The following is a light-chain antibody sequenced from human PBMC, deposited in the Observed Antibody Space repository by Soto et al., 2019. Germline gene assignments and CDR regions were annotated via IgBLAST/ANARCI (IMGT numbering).Light chain of an antibody. CDR3: QQLHGYPIT. Sequence: DIQMTQSPSSVSASVGDRVTVTCRASQGVSTWLAWYQQKPGKAPNLLIYTASNFQSGVPSRFSGSGSGTHFTLTISSLQPEDFATYYCQQLHGYPITFGQGTRLEIK. CDR2: TAS. V-gene: IGKV1-12*01. J-gene: IGKJ5*01. CDR1: QGVSTW.